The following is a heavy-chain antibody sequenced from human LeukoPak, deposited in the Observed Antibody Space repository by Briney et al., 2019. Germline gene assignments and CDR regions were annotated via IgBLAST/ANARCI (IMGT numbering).Heavy chain of an antibody. CDR2: VYYSGTT. D-gene: IGHD4/OR15-4a*01. CDR1: GGSISSFYKY. J-gene: IGHJ6*02. V-gene: IGHV4-39*07. CDR3: ARGANFYYYGMDV. Sequence: PSETLSLTCSVSGGSISSFYKYWGWIRQPPGQGLEWIGNVYYSGTTYYNPSLKSRVTISVDTSKNQFSLKLSSVTAADTAVYYCARGANFYYYGMDVWGQGTTVTVSS.